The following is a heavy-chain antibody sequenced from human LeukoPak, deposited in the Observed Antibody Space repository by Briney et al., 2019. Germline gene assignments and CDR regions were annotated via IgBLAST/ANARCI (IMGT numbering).Heavy chain of an antibody. V-gene: IGHV4-34*01. CDR3: ARMTTVHDY. D-gene: IGHD4-17*01. J-gene: IGHJ4*02. CDR2: VNHSGYT. Sequence: PSETLSLTCGVSGPSFTSYYWSWIRQNPGKGLEWIGEVNHSGYTNMNPSLKCRFTISIDTSKNQFSLMMTSVTAADTAVYFCARMTTVHDYWGQGTLVTVSS. CDR1: GPSFTSYY.